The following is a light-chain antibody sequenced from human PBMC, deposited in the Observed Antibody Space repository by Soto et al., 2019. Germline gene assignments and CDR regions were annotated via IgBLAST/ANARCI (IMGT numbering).Light chain of an antibody. CDR2: EVS. CDR3: LSYTSSYTVV. Sequence: QSVLTQPASVSGSPGQSITISCTGSSSDVGTQNYVSWYQQHPDKAPKLMIYEVSDRPSGVSNRFSGSKSGNTASLTISGVQAEDEAEYYCLSYTSSYTVVFGGGTKLTVL. V-gene: IGLV2-14*01. CDR1: SSDVGTQNY. J-gene: IGLJ2*01.